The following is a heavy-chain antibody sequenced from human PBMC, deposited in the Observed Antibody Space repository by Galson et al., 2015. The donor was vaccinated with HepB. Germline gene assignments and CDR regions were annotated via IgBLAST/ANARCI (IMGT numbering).Heavy chain of an antibody. CDR3: ARDRGGSGSLLSKYYDMDV. D-gene: IGHD3-10*01. Sequence: LRLSCAASGFPFSSYNMNWVRQAPGKGLEWVAYISSDYTSIDYADSVKGRFTISRDNAKNSLWLQMNSLRADDTAIYYCARDRGGSGSLLSKYYDMDVWGQGTTVTVSS. CDR1: GFPFSSYN. V-gene: IGHV3-48*03. J-gene: IGHJ6*03. CDR2: ISSDYTSI.